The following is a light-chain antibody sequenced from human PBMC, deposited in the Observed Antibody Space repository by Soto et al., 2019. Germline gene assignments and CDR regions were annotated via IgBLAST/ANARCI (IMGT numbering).Light chain of an antibody. CDR1: SSDVGGNNY. CDR2: EVT. J-gene: IGLJ2*01. Sequence: QSALTQPPSASGSPGQSVAISCTGTSSDVGGNNYVSWYQQHPGKATKLLVYEVTKRPAGVPDRFSGSKSGNTASLTVSGLQAEDEADYYCSSYAGSNSVIFGGGTKLTVL. CDR3: SSYAGSNSVI. V-gene: IGLV2-8*01.